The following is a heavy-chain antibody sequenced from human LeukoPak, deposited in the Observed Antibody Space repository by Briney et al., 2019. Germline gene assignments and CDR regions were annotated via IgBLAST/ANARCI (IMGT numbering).Heavy chain of an antibody. Sequence: GGSLRLSCAASGFTFSSYAMSWVRQAPGKGLEWVSAIRGSGDRTHYADSVKGRFTISRDNSKNTLYLQMNSLRAEDTATYYCAKGIVGATKFDYWGQGTLVTVSS. CDR1: GFTFSSYA. J-gene: IGHJ4*02. CDR3: AKGIVGATKFDY. CDR2: IRGSGDRT. V-gene: IGHV3-23*01. D-gene: IGHD1-26*01.